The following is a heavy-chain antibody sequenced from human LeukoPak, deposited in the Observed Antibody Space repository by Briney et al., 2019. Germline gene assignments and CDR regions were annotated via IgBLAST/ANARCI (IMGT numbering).Heavy chain of an antibody. Sequence: GGSLRLSCEVSGFGLSSYAMSWVRQGPGKGLEWVSGITASGDTYYADSLKGRFTISRDNSRNTLYLQMYSLGADDTALYYCAKVPVWQQLVDYWGQGTLVTVSS. CDR2: ITASGDT. V-gene: IGHV3-23*01. J-gene: IGHJ4*02. CDR1: GFGLSSYA. D-gene: IGHD6-13*01. CDR3: AKVPVWQQLVDY.